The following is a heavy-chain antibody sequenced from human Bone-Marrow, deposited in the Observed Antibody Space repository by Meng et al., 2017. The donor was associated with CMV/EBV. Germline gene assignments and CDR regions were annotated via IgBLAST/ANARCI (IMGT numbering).Heavy chain of an antibody. Sequence: GSLRLSCTVSGGSISSYYWSWIRQPPRKGLEWIGEIDHSGSTNYNPSLKSRVTISVDTSKSQFSLRLSSVTAADTAIYYCARGGGYCSGTSCYNDYWGQGTLVTVSS. J-gene: IGHJ4*02. CDR2: IDHSGST. V-gene: IGHV4-34*01. CDR3: ARGGGYCSGTSCYNDY. D-gene: IGHD2-2*02. CDR1: GGSISSYY.